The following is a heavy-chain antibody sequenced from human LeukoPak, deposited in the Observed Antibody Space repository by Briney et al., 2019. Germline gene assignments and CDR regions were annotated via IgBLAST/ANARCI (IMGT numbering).Heavy chain of an antibody. CDR3: AREYSNWGANYYYYYMDV. CDR1: GGTFSSYA. J-gene: IGHJ6*03. V-gene: IGHV1-69*05. CDR2: IIPIFGTA. D-gene: IGHD4-11*01. Sequence: GSSVKVSFKASGGTFSSYAISWVRQAPGQGLEWMGRIIPIFGTADYAQKFQGRVTITTDESTSTAYMELSSLRSEDTAVYYCAREYSNWGANYYYYYMDVWGKGTTVTVSS.